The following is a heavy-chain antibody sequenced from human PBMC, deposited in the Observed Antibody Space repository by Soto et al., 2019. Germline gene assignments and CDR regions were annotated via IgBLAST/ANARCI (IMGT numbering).Heavy chain of an antibody. CDR2: IKPGGGIP. V-gene: IGHV1-46*01. CDR3: ASSSAFSSSWYGIPPYPSHGMDG. Sequence: QMQLVQSGAEVKRPGASVRVSCKSSGYPFTSFYIHWVRQAPGQGLEWMGIIKPGGGIPNIAQRFQGRVTMTRDMSTNTHAMELSSLKADDTAVYYSASSSAFSSSWYGIPPYPSHGMDGCGQGTTVTVS. D-gene: IGHD6-13*01. J-gene: IGHJ6*02. CDR1: GYPFTSFY.